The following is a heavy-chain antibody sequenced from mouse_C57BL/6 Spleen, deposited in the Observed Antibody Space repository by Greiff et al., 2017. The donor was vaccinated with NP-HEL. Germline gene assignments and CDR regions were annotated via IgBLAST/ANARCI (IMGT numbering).Heavy chain of an antibody. CDR3: TRSVAYAMDY. CDR2: IDPETGGT. D-gene: IGHD1-1*02. J-gene: IGHJ4*01. V-gene: IGHV1-15*01. CDR1: GYTFTDYE. Sequence: QVQLKQSGAELVRPGASVTLSCKASGYTFTDYEMHWVKQTPVHGLEWIGAIDPETGGTAYNQKFKGKAILTADKSSSTAYMELRSLTSEDSAVYYCTRSVAYAMDYGGQGTSVTVSS.